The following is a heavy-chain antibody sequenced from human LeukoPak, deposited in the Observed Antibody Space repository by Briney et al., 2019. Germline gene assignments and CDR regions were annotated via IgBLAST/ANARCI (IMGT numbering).Heavy chain of an antibody. CDR1: GGSISSYY. Sequence: TSETLSLTCTVSGGSISSYYWSWIRQPPGKGLEWIGYIYYSGSTNYNPSLKSRVTISVDTSKNQFSLKLSSVIAADTAVYYCARLINPEPGIAVAGTRWFDPWGQGTLVTVSS. V-gene: IGHV4-59*08. CDR3: ARLINPEPGIAVAGTRWFDP. CDR2: IYYSGST. D-gene: IGHD6-19*01. J-gene: IGHJ5*02.